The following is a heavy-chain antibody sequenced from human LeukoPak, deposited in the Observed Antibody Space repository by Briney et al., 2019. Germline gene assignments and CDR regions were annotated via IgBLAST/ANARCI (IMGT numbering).Heavy chain of an antibody. D-gene: IGHD3-10*01. J-gene: IGHJ4*02. CDR3: AKNSPPSLWFGELFVDY. V-gene: IGHV3-23*01. Sequence: GGSLRLSCAASGFTFSSYAMSWVRQAPRKGLEWVSAISGSGGSTYYADSVKGRFTISRDNSKNTLYLQMNSLRAEDTAVYYCAKNSPPSLWFGELFVDYWGQGTLVTVSS. CDR2: ISGSGGST. CDR1: GFTFSSYA.